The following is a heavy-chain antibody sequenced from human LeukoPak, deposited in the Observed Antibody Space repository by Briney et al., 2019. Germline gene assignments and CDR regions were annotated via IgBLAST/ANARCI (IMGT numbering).Heavy chain of an antibody. V-gene: IGHV3-21*04. CDR1: GFIFNKYN. CDR3: ASELRITMVRGKRRPNAFDP. D-gene: IGHD3-10*01. J-gene: IGHJ5*02. CDR2: ISSSSSYL. Sequence: SGGSLRLSCAGSGFIFNKYNMNWVRQAPGKGLEWVSSISSSSSYLYYADSVKGRFTISRDNAKNSLYLQMNSLRAEDTAVYYCASELRITMVRGKRRPNAFDPWGQGTLVTVSS.